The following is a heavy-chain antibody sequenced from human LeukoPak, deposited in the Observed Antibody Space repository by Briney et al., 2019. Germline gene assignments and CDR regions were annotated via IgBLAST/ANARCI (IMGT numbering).Heavy chain of an antibody. Sequence: SETLSLTCTVSGGSISSSSYYWGWIRQPPGKGLEWIGSIYYSGSTYYNPSLKSRVTISVDTSKNQFSLKLSSVTAADTAVYYCARDWEVRGPPLTNWFDPWGQGTLVTVSS. CDR2: IYYSGST. V-gene: IGHV4-39*07. J-gene: IGHJ5*02. D-gene: IGHD3-10*01. CDR3: ARDWEVRGPPLTNWFDP. CDR1: GGSISSSSYY.